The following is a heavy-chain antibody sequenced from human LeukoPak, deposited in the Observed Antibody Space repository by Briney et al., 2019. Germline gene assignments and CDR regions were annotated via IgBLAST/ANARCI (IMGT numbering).Heavy chain of an antibody. J-gene: IGHJ3*02. CDR3: AKSGFVLGAGAFDR. CDR2: ISGSGDRA. Sequence: GGSLRLSCAASGFTFSSSATNWVRQAPGMGLEWVAGISGSGDRAFYTDSVKGRFTISRDNSKNTLLLHMNSLKVEDTAVYYCAKSGFVLGAGAFDRWGQGTMVTVSS. D-gene: IGHD3-10*01. CDR1: GFTFSSSA. V-gene: IGHV3-23*01.